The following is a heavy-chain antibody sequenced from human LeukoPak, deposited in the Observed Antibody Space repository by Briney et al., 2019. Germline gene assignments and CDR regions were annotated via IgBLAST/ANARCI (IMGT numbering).Heavy chain of an antibody. CDR1: GYTFTNYG. D-gene: IGHD1-26*01. V-gene: IGHV1-18*01. J-gene: IGHJ4*02. Sequence: ASVKVSCKASGYTFTNYGISWVRQAPGQGLEWMGWISAYNGNTNYAQKLQGRVTMTTDTSTSTAYMELRSLRSDDTAVYYCATARPRWELPGWDYWGQGTLVTVSS. CDR3: ATARPRWELPGWDY. CDR2: ISAYNGNT.